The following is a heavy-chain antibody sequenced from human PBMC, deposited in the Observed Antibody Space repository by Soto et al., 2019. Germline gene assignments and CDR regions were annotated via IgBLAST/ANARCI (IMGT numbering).Heavy chain of an antibody. V-gene: IGHV1-18*01. J-gene: IGHJ6*02. CDR3: AMVDVYVTPSPQDV. D-gene: IGHD3-16*01. Sequence: QVQLVQSGAEVKNPGASVKVSCKASGYTFTRYGIGWARQAPGQGLEWMGWINTYNGNTNYAQNVRGRVTLTTDTSTSTAYMELRSLRSNDTAIYNCAMVDVYVTPSPQDVWGQGTTVIVSS. CDR1: GYTFTRYG. CDR2: INTYNGNT.